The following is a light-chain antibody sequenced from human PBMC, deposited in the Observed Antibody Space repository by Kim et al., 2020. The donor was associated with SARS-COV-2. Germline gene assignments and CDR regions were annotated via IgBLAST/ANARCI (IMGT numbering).Light chain of an antibody. Sequence: LSLSPGERATLSCRASQTVSSYLAWYQQKPGQAPRLLIYDASNRATGIPARFSGSGSGTDFTLTISSLEPEDFAVYYCQQRSNWLTFGGGTKVEI. CDR2: DAS. CDR3: QQRSNWLT. J-gene: IGKJ4*01. CDR1: QTVSSY. V-gene: IGKV3-11*01.